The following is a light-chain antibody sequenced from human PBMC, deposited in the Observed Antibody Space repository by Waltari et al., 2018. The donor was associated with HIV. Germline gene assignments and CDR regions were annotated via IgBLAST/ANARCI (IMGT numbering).Light chain of an antibody. Sequence: QSALTQPRSVSGSPGQSVTISCTGTSSDVGGYNYVSWYQQHPGKAPKLMIYDVSKRPSGFPVRFAGSKSGKTASLTISGLQAEDEADYYCCSYVGSYTWVFGGGTKLTVL. CDR1: SSDVGGYNY. CDR3: CSYVGSYTWV. CDR2: DVS. J-gene: IGLJ3*02. V-gene: IGLV2-11*01.